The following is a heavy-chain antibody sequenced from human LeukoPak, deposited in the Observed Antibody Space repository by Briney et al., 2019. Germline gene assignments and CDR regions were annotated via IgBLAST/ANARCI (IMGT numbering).Heavy chain of an antibody. CDR1: GYTLTELS. J-gene: IGHJ6*03. D-gene: IGHD6-13*01. CDR3: ARSHSSSWYGANYMDV. CDR2: FDPEDGET. V-gene: IGHV1-24*01. Sequence: WASVKVSCKVSGYTLTELSMHWLRQAPGKALEWMGGFDPEDGETIYAQKFQGRVTMTEDTSTDTAYMELSSLRSEDTAVYYCARSHSSSWYGANYMDVWGKGTTVTVCS.